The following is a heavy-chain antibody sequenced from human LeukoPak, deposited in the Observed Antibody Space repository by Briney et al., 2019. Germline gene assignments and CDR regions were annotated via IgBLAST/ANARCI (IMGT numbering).Heavy chain of an antibody. D-gene: IGHD3-9*01. CDR1: GASMSSNY. Sequence: SETLSLTCNVSGASMSSNYWSWIRQPPGKGLEWIGYIYYSGSTNYNPSLKSRVTISVDTSKNQFSLKLSSVTAADTAVYYCARVLTHNSNNFGFDPWGQGTLVTVPS. V-gene: IGHV4-59*01. J-gene: IGHJ5*02. CDR3: ARVLTHNSNNFGFDP. CDR2: IYYSGST.